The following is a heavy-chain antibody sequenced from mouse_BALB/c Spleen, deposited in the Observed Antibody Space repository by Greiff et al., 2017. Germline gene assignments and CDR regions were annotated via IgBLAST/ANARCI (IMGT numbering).Heavy chain of an antibody. D-gene: IGHD1-2*01. Sequence: EVMLVESGGGLVKPGGSLKLSCAASGFTFSSYTMSWVRQTPEKRLEWVATISSGGSYTYYPDSVKGRFTISRDNAKNTLYLQMSSLKSEDTAMYYCTREPPAYGPYAMDYWGQGTSVTVSS. V-gene: IGHV5-6-4*01. J-gene: IGHJ4*01. CDR3: TREPPAYGPYAMDY. CDR2: ISSGGSYT. CDR1: GFTFSSYT.